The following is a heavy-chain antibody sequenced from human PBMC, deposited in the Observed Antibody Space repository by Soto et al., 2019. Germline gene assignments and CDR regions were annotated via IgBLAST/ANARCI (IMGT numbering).Heavy chain of an antibody. Sequence: SETLSLTCTVSGGSICSSSYYWSWTRQPPGKGLEWIGNIYYTGSTNYNPSLKSRVTMSVDTSKNQFSLKLSSVTAADTAVYYCARVGYYYDSGGYYFPDYWGRGTLVTVSS. D-gene: IGHD3-22*01. CDR3: ARVGYYYDSGGYYFPDY. CDR1: GGSICSSSYY. V-gene: IGHV4-61*01. J-gene: IGHJ4*02. CDR2: IYYTGST.